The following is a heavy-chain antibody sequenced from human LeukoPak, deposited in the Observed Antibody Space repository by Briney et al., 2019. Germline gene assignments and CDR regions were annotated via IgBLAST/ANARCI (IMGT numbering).Heavy chain of an antibody. D-gene: IGHD3-16*01. Sequence: SETLSLTCAVYGGSFSGYYWSWIRQPPGKGLEWIGEINHSGSTNYNPSLKSRVTISVDTSKNQFSLKLSSVTAADTAVYYCGRAGGPRGFDYGGQEPLVTVSS. CDR3: GRAGGPRGFDY. CDR2: INHSGST. CDR1: GGSFSGYY. V-gene: IGHV4-34*01. J-gene: IGHJ4*02.